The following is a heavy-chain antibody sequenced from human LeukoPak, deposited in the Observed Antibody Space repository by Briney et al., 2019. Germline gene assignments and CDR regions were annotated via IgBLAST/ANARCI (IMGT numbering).Heavy chain of an antibody. D-gene: IGHD6-6*01. CDR3: ARSSSSSVPLDY. Sequence: ASAKVSCKASGYTFTGYYMHWVRQAPGQGLEWMGIINPSGGSTSYAQKFQGRVTMTRDTSTSTVYMELSSLRSEDTAVYYCARSSSSSVPLDYWGQGTLVTVSS. V-gene: IGHV1-46*03. J-gene: IGHJ4*02. CDR2: INPSGGST. CDR1: GYTFTGYY.